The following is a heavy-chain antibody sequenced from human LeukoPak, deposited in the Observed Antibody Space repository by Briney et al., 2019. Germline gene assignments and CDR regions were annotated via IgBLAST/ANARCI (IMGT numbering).Heavy chain of an antibody. CDR2: IYSTGNT. CDR1: GGSIGSSDRY. D-gene: IGHD5-18*01. V-gene: IGHV4-30-4*01. J-gene: IGHJ4*02. CDR3: ARDSYSYGYGGFDY. Sequence: PSQTLSPTCTVSGGSIGSSDRYWSWIRQSPGKGLEWIGYIYSTGNTYYNPSLKSRVIISVDTSKNQFSLELNSVTAADTAVYYCARDSYSYGYGGFDYWGQGILVTVSS.